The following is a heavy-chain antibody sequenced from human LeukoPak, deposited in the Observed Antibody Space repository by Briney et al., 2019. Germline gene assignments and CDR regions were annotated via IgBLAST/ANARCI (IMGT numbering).Heavy chain of an antibody. CDR2: ISGSGGST. CDR1: GFTFSSYA. CDR3: AKAIDYGDYYFDY. J-gene: IGHJ4*02. D-gene: IGHD4-17*01. V-gene: IGHV3-23*01. Sequence: PGGSLRLSCAASGFTFSSYAMSWVRQAPGKGLEWVSAISGSGGSTHYADSVKGRFTISRDNSKNTLYLQMNSLRAEDTAVYYCAKAIDYGDYYFDYWGQGTLVTVSS.